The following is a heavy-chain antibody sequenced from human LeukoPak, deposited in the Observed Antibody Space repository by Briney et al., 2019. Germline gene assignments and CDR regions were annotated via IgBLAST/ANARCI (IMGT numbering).Heavy chain of an antibody. Sequence: SETLSLTCTVSGGSISSSSYYWGWIRQPPGKGLEWIGSIYYSGSTYYNPSLKSRVTISVDTSKNQFSPKLSSVTAADTAVYYCARQGLPTGEGDFDYWGQGTLVTVSS. CDR2: IYYSGST. D-gene: IGHD7-27*01. V-gene: IGHV4-39*01. CDR1: GGSISSSSYY. J-gene: IGHJ4*02. CDR3: ARQGLPTGEGDFDY.